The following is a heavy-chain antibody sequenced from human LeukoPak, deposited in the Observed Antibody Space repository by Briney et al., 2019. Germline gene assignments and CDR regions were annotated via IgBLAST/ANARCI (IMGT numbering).Heavy chain of an antibody. Sequence: GRSLRLSCAASGFTFSSYGMHWVRQAPGKGLEWVAVIWYDGSNKYYADSVKGRFTISRDSSKNTLYLQMNSLRAEDTAVYYCARSYDSSGYLEWGQGTLVTVSS. J-gene: IGHJ4*02. CDR3: ARSYDSSGYLE. D-gene: IGHD3-22*01. CDR1: GFTFSSYG. CDR2: IWYDGSNK. V-gene: IGHV3-33*01.